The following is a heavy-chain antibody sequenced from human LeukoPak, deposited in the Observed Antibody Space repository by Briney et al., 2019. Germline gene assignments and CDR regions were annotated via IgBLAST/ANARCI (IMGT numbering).Heavy chain of an antibody. V-gene: IGHV4-39*02. CDR2: IYYSGST. J-gene: IGHJ4*02. D-gene: IGHD6-13*01. Sequence: SETLSLTCTVSGGSISSSNYYSGWLRQPPGKGREWIGSIYYSGSTYYNPYLQSRVTISVDTSKNHFSLKLSSVTAADTAVYSCARRGYIGSSWYFDYWGQGTLVTVSS. CDR1: GGSISSSNYY. CDR3: ARRGYIGSSWYFDY.